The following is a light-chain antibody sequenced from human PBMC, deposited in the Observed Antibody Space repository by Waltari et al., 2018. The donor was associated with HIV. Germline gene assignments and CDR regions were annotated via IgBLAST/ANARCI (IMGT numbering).Light chain of an antibody. CDR3: QSYDSTLNAAVV. CDR1: SSNIGADSD. Sequence: QSVLTQPPSVSGAPGQRVTISCTGSSSNIGADSDVHWYQQIPGTAPNLCISSNKNRLSGVPYRFSASKSGASAALAITGLQPEEEAEYCCQSYDSTLNAAVVFGGGTKLTVL. J-gene: IGLJ2*01. CDR2: SNK. V-gene: IGLV1-40*01.